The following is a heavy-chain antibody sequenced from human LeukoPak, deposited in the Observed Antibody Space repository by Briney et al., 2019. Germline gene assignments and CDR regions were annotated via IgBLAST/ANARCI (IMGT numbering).Heavy chain of an antibody. Sequence: ASVKVSCKASGYTFTSHDINWVRQATGQGLEWMGWMNPNSGNTGYAQKFQGRVTMTRNTSISTAYMELSSLRSEDTAVYYCARGKRRDGYNSHYYYGMDVWGQGTTVTVSS. CDR2: MNPNSGNT. CDR1: GYTFTSHD. J-gene: IGHJ6*02. CDR3: ARGKRRDGYNSHYYYGMDV. D-gene: IGHD5-12*01. V-gene: IGHV1-8*01.